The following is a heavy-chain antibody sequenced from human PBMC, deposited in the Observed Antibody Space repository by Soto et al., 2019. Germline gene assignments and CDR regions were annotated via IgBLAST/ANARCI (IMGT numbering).Heavy chain of an antibody. D-gene: IGHD6-19*01. V-gene: IGHV3-23*01. CDR3: ANRTSGWYFEY. CDR2: ISGSGDST. Sequence: EVQLLESGGGLVQPGGSLRLSCAASGFTFSSYAMSWVRQAPGKGLEWVSVISGSGDSTYYADSVKGRFTISRDKSKNTLYLQRNGLGAGDTAVYDCANRTSGWYFEYWGQGTLVTVSS. J-gene: IGHJ4*02. CDR1: GFTFSSYA.